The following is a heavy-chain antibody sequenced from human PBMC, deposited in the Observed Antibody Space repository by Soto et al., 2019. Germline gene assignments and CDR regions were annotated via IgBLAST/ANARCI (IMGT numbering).Heavy chain of an antibody. CDR1: GYTFTSYA. CDR2: INAGNGNT. CDR3: ARDSDAYGEFDY. V-gene: IGHV1-3*01. D-gene: IGHD4-17*01. Sequence: ASEKVSCKASGYTFTSYALQWVRQAPGQRLEWMEWINAGNGNTKYSQKFQGRVTIIRDTSASTAYMELSSLRSEDTAVYYCARDSDAYGEFDYWGQGTLVTVSS. J-gene: IGHJ4*02.